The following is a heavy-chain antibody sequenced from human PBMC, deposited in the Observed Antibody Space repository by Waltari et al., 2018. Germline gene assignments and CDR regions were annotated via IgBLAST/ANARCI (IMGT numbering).Heavy chain of an antibody. Sequence: HVQLQESGPGLVKPSETLSLTCTASGGSISSHYWSWIRQPPGKGLEWIGYIYYSGSTNYNPSLKSRVTISVDTSKNQFSLKLSSVTAADTAVYYCARAGSSTLFDYWGQGTLVTVSS. CDR2: IYYSGST. CDR3: ARAGSSTLFDY. CDR1: GGSISSHY. V-gene: IGHV4-59*11. J-gene: IGHJ4*02. D-gene: IGHD6-13*01.